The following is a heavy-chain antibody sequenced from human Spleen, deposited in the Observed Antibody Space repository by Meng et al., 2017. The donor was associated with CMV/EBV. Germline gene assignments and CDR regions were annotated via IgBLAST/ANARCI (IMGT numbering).Heavy chain of an antibody. Sequence: ESLKISCAASGFTFRSYTIHWVRRVPGKGLEWVSLISWNGDSAFYADSVKGRFTISRDNSKNTLYLQMNSLRAEDTAVYYCAKDKWNSGWFDYWGQGTLVTVSS. D-gene: IGHD6-19*01. CDR1: GFTFRSYT. CDR2: ISWNGDSA. CDR3: AKDKWNSGWFDY. J-gene: IGHJ4*02. V-gene: IGHV3-23*01.